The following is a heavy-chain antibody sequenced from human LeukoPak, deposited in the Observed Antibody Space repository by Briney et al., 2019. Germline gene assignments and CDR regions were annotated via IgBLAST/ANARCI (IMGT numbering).Heavy chain of an antibody. CDR3: ASGYSSGWYQYYFDY. CDR2: IKQDGSEK. D-gene: IGHD6-19*01. Sequence: GGSLRLSCSASGFTFSSYWMSWVRQAPGKGLEWVANIKQDGSEKYYVDSVKGRFTISRDNAKNSLYLQMNSLRAEDTAVYYCASGYSSGWYQYYFDYWGQGTLVTLSS. V-gene: IGHV3-7*01. J-gene: IGHJ4*02. CDR1: GFTFSSYW.